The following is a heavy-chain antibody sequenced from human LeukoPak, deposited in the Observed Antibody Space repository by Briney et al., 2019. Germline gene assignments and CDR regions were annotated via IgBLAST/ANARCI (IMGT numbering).Heavy chain of an antibody. D-gene: IGHD1-20*01. J-gene: IGHJ3*02. Sequence: PSETLSLTCSVSGASISGWYWSWIRQPAGKGLEWIGRIYTSGSTNYNPSLKSRVTISVDTSKNQFSLKLSSVTAADTAVYYCARDNWNPLGDAFDIWGQGTMVTVSS. CDR1: GASISGWY. CDR3: ARDNWNPLGDAFDI. V-gene: IGHV4-4*07. CDR2: IYTSGST.